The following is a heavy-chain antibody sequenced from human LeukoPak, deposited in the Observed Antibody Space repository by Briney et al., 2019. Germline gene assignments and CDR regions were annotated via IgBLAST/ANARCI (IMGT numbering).Heavy chain of an antibody. D-gene: IGHD3-22*01. V-gene: IGHV1-2*02. CDR3: ASFVYYYDSDHYMDY. CDR1: GYTFTGHN. CDR2: INPNNGGT. Sequence: ASVKVSCKASGYTFTGHNMHWVREAPGQGLEWMGWINPNNGGTNYAQRFQGRVTMTRDTSTSTAYMELNRLRSDDTAVYYCASFVYYYDSDHYMDYWGQGTLVTVSS. J-gene: IGHJ4*02.